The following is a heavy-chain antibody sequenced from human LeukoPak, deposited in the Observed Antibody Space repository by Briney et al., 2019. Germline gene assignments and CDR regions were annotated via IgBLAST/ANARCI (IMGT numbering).Heavy chain of an antibody. CDR1: GCTFSSYA. D-gene: IGHD4-11*01. V-gene: IGHV3-23*01. CDR2: ISGSGGST. J-gene: IGHJ5*02. CDR3: AKGVTVTTPYWFDP. Sequence: SGGSLRLSCAASGCTFSSYAMSWVRQAPGKGLEWVSAISGSGGSTYYADSVKGRFTISRDNSKNTLYLQMNSLRAEDTAVYYCAKGVTVTTPYWFDPWGQGTLVTVSS.